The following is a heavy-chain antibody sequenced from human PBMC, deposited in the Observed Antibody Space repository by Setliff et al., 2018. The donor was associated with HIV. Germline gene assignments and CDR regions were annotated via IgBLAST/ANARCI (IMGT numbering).Heavy chain of an antibody. CDR1: GYSISSGYY. Sequence: SETLSLTCTVSGYSISSGYYWGWIRQPPGKGLEWIGSIYHSGSTYYNPSLKSRVTISVDTSKNQFSLKLSSVTAADTAVYYCVSQPESRWQIENWGQGTLVTVSS. CDR2: IYHSGST. CDR3: VSQPESRWQIEN. V-gene: IGHV4-38-2*02. D-gene: IGHD2-21*01. J-gene: IGHJ4*02.